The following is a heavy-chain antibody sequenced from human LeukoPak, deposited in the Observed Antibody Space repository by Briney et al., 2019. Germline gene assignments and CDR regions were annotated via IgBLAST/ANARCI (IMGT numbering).Heavy chain of an antibody. CDR3: ARERDDCYGSSGCVGDSYMDV. J-gene: IGHJ6*03. CDR1: GYTFTSYA. CDR2: INTNTGNP. Sequence: ASVKVSCKASGYTFTSYAMNWVRQAPGQGLEWMGWINTNTGNPTYAQGFTGRFVFSLDTSVSTAYLQISSLKADDTAVYYCARERDDCYGSSGCVGDSYMDVWGKGTTVTVSS. D-gene: IGHD3-22*01. V-gene: IGHV7-4-1*02.